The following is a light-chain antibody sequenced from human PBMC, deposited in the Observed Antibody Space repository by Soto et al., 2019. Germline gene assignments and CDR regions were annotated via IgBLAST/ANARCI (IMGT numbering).Light chain of an antibody. CDR1: QGISIY. V-gene: IGKV1-8*01. CDR3: QQYYSYPLIT. J-gene: IGKJ5*01. Sequence: AIRMTQSPSSFSASTGDRVTITCRASQGISIYLAWYQQKPGKAPKLLIYAASTLQSGVPSRFSGSGSGTDFTLTISCLQSEDFATYYCQQYYSYPLITFGQGTRLEIK. CDR2: AAS.